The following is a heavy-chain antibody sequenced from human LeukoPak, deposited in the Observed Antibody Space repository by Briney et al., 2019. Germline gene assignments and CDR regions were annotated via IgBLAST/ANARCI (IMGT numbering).Heavy chain of an antibody. J-gene: IGHJ6*02. Sequence: GRSLRLSCAASGFTFSSYAMPWVRQAPGKGLEWVAVISYDGSNKYYADSVKGRFTISRDNSKNTLYLQMNSLRAEDTAVYYCAREQLPGHYYYGMDVWGQGTTVTVSS. CDR2: ISYDGSNK. CDR1: GFTFSSYA. CDR3: AREQLPGHYYYGMDV. D-gene: IGHD6-6*01. V-gene: IGHV3-30-3*01.